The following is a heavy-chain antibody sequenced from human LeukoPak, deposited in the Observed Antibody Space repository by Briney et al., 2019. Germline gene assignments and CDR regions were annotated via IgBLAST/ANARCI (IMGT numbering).Heavy chain of an antibody. V-gene: IGHV4-4*07. CDR1: GGSISSYY. CDR3: ARERGGGSYREFDY. CDR2: IYTSGTT. D-gene: IGHD1-26*01. J-gene: IGHJ4*02. Sequence: PSETLSLTCTVSGGSISSYYWSWIRQPAGKGLEWIGRIYTSGTTHYNPSLKSRVTMSVDTSKNQFSLKLSSVTAADTAVYYCARERGGGSYREFDYWGQGTLVTVSS.